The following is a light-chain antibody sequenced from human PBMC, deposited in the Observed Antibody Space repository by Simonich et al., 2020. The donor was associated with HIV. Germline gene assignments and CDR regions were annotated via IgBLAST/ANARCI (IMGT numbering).Light chain of an antibody. CDR3: QQSYSTPRT. V-gene: IGKV3-15*01. CDR2: GAS. CDR1: QSISST. Sequence: EIMMTQSPATLSVSPGERATLSCMASQSISSTLAWYQHKPGQAPRLLIYGASTRATGIPARFSGSGSGTEFTLTISSMQSEDFAVYHCQQSYSTPRTFGQGTKVEIK. J-gene: IGKJ1*01.